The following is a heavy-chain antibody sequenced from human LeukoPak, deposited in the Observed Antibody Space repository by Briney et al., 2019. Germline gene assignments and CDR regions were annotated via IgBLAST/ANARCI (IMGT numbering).Heavy chain of an antibody. CDR3: ARTGRSYYDILTYFDY. D-gene: IGHD3-9*01. V-gene: IGHV3-30-3*01. CDR1: GFTFGSYA. Sequence: GGSLRLSCAAFGFTFGSYAMHWVRQAPGKGLEWVAVISYDGSNKYYADSVKGRFTISRDNSKNTLYLQMNSLRAEDTAVYYCARTGRSYYDILTYFDYWGQGTLVTVSS. CDR2: ISYDGSNK. J-gene: IGHJ4*02.